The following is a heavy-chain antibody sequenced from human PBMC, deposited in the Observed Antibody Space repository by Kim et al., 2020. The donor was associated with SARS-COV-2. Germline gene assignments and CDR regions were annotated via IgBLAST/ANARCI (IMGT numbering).Heavy chain of an antibody. D-gene: IGHD6-6*01. CDR2: IRSKAYGGTA. CDR1: GFTFGDYA. V-gene: IGHV3-49*04. J-gene: IGHJ6*03. CDR3: TRDPLMAAPPVILYYMDY. Sequence: GGSLRLSCTASGFTFGDYAMSWVRQAPGKGLEWVGFIRSKAYGGTAEYAASVKGRFTISRDDSKSISYLQMNSLKTEDTAMYYCTRDPLMAAPPVILYYMDYWGKGTTVTVSS.